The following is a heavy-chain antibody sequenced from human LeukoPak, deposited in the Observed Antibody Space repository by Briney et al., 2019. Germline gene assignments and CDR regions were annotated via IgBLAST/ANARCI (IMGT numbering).Heavy chain of an antibody. J-gene: IGHJ4*02. CDR3: ARGGWPFFDY. Sequence: PGGSLRLSCTASGFTFSSYWMSWVRRAPGKGLELVANIKQDGSEKYYVDSVKGRFTNSRDNAKNSLYLQMNSLRAEDTAVYYCARGGWPFFDYWGQGTLVTVSS. CDR1: GFTFSSYW. V-gene: IGHV3-7*01. D-gene: IGHD6-19*01. CDR2: IKQDGSEK.